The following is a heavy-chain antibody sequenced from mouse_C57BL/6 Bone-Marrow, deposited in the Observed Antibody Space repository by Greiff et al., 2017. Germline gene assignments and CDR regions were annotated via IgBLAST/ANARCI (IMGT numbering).Heavy chain of an antibody. CDR1: GFNIKDDY. Sequence: VQLQQSGAELVRPGASVKLSCTASGFNIKDDYMHWVKQRPEQGLEWIGWIDPENGDTEYASKFQGKATITAETSSNTAYLQLSSLTSEDTAVYYCTPDGYPFAYWGQGTLVTVSA. CDR2: IDPENGDT. J-gene: IGHJ3*01. CDR3: TPDGYPFAY. D-gene: IGHD2-3*01. V-gene: IGHV14-4*01.